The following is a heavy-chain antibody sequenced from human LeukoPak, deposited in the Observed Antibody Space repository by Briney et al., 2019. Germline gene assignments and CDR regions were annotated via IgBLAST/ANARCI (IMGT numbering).Heavy chain of an antibody. CDR2: MNPNSGNT. CDR1: GYTFTSYD. V-gene: IGHV1-8*01. CDR3: ARVNRLSPHRRDYAVRWFDP. Sequence: GASVKVSCKASGYTFTSYDINWVRQATGQGLEWMGWMNPNSGNTGYAQKFQGRVTMTRNTSISTAYMELSSLRSEDTAVYYCARVNRLSPHRRDYAVRWFDPWGQGTLVTVSS. D-gene: IGHD4-17*01. J-gene: IGHJ5*02.